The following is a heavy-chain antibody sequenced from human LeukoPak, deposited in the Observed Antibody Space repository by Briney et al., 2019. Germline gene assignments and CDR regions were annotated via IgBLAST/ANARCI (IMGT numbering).Heavy chain of an antibody. CDR1: GFTISNYW. CDR3: ARDKKSGESSEIDY. V-gene: IGHV3-74*03. D-gene: IGHD3-10*01. J-gene: IGHJ4*02. CDR2: INRDGSTT. Sequence: GGSLRLSCAASGFTISNYWVHWVRQPPGKGLVWVSRINRDGSTTKYADSVKGRFTVSRDNAKNTLNLQMNSLRAEDTAVYYCARDKKSGESSEIDYWGQGTLVTVSS.